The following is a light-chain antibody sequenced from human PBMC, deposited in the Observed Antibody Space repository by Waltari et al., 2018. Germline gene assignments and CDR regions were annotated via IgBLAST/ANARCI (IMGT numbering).Light chain of an antibody. CDR3: SLYMGSGIWV. CDR1: SGSLSTTSY. J-gene: IGLJ3*02. V-gene: IGLV8-61*01. Sequence: QTVVTQEPSLSVSPGGTVTLTCFLNSGSLSTTSYATWYQQTPVQAPRTLVYKGNSRSSGVPDRFSGSILGNKAALTITGAQAQDESDYYCSLYMGSGIWVFGGGTKLTVL. CDR2: KGN.